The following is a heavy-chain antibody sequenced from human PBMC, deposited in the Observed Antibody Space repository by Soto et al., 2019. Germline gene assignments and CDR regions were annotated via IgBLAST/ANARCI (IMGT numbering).Heavy chain of an antibody. V-gene: IGHV4-31*03. CDR2: IYYTGST. J-gene: IGHJ3*02. CDR1: GVSISSGGYY. Sequence: QVQLQESGPGLVKPSQTLSLTCTVSGVSISSGGYYWSWIRQHPGKGLEWIGYIYYTGSTYYNPSLKSRVTMSLDTSKNQFSLKLSSVTVADTAVYYCARASQLERDAFDIWGQGTMVTVSS. CDR3: ARASQLERDAFDI. D-gene: IGHD1-1*01.